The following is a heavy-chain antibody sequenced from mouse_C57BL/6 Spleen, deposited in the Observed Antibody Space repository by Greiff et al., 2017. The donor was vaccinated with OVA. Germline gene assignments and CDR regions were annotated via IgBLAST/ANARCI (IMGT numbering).Heavy chain of an antibody. D-gene: IGHD2-1*01. CDR2: INPNNGGT. CDR1: GYTFTDYY. J-gene: IGHJ4*01. CDR3: ARSHYVKAMDY. V-gene: IGHV1-26*01. Sequence: VQLQQSGPELVKPGASVKISCKASGYTFTDYYMNWVKQSHGKSLEWIGDINPNNGGTSYNQKFKGKATLTVDKSSSTAYMELRSLTSEDSAVYYCARSHYVKAMDYWGQGTSVTVSS.